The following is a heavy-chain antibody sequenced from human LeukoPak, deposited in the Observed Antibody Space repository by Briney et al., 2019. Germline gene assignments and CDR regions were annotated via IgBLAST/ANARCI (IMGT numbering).Heavy chain of an antibody. J-gene: IGHJ4*02. CDR2: INHSGNT. V-gene: IGHV4-34*01. CDR1: GGSFSGYY. D-gene: IGHD4-11*01. Sequence: TSETLSLTCAVYGGSFSGYYWSWIRQPPGKGLEWIGEINHSGNTNYNPSLKSRVTISVDTSKKQLSLKLTSVTASDTAVYYCAFEGDYLVDYWGQGTLVTVSS. CDR3: AFEGDYLVDY.